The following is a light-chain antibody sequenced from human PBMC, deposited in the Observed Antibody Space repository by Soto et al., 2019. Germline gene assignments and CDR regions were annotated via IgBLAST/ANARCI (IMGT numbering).Light chain of an antibody. V-gene: IGKV3-11*01. CDR2: DAS. CDR3: QHRSNWLFA. Sequence: EIVLTQSPATLSLSPGERATLSCRASQSVGTYLAWYQQKPGQAPRLFIYDASNRATGIPARFSGSGSGTDFTLTISSLEPEDFAVYYCQHRSNWLFAFGPGTKVDI. CDR1: QSVGTY. J-gene: IGKJ3*01.